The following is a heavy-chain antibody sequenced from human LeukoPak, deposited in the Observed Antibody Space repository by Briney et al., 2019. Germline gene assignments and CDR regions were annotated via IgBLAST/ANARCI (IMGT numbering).Heavy chain of an antibody. J-gene: IGHJ3*02. CDR2: ISISSSYT. CDR3: ARDNYDYAWGSYRYTSDAFDI. D-gene: IGHD3-16*02. Sequence: GGSLRLSCAASGFTFSDHYMSWIRPAPGKGLEWVSYISISSSYTNYADSVKGRFTISRDNAKNSLYLQMNSLRAEDTAVYYCARDNYDYAWGSYRYTSDAFDIWGQGTMVTVSS. CDR1: GFTFSDHY. V-gene: IGHV3-11*06.